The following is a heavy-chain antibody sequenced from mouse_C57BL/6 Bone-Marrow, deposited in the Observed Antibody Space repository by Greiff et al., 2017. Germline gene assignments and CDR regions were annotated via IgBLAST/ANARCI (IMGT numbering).Heavy chain of an antibody. CDR1: GYTFTSYW. J-gene: IGHJ3*01. Sequence: QVQLQQPGAELVKPGASVKLSCKASGYTFTSYWMQWVKQRPGQGLEWIGEIDPSDSYTNYNKKFKGKATLTVDTSSSTAYMQLSSLTSEDSAVYYCAREGYYGSSWFAYWGQGTLVTVSA. CDR2: IDPSDSYT. CDR3: AREGYYGSSWFAY. D-gene: IGHD1-1*01. V-gene: IGHV1-50*01.